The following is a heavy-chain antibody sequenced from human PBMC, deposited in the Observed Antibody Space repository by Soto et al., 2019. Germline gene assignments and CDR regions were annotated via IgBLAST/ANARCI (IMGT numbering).Heavy chain of an antibody. CDR2: IRSKAYGGTT. CDR3: TRDLVPLDYGGDSPYYNWFDP. J-gene: IGHJ5*02. Sequence: GGSLRLSCTASGFTFGDYAMSWFLQAPGKGLEWVGFIRSKAYGGTTEYAASVKGRFTISRDDSKSIAYLQMNSLKTEDTAVYYCTRDLVPLDYGGDSPYYNWFDPWGQGTLVTVSS. CDR1: GFTFGDYA. V-gene: IGHV3-49*03. D-gene: IGHD4-17*01.